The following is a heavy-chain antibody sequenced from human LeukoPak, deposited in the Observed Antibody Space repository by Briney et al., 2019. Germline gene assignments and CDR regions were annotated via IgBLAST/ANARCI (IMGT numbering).Heavy chain of an antibody. Sequence: ASVKVSCKVSGYTLTELSMHWVRQAPGKGLEWMGGFDPEDGETIYAQKFQGRVTMTEDTSTDTAYMELSSLRSEDTAVYYCATGYCSSTSCYELEDAFDIWGQGTIVTVSS. V-gene: IGHV1-24*01. J-gene: IGHJ3*02. CDR2: FDPEDGET. CDR3: ATGYCSSTSCYELEDAFDI. CDR1: GYTLTELS. D-gene: IGHD2-2*01.